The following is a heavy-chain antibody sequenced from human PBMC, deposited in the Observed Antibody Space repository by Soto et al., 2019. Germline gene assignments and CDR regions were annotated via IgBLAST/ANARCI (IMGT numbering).Heavy chain of an antibody. V-gene: IGHV3-23*01. Sequence: EVQLLESGGGLVQPGGSLRLSCAASGFTFSSHVMSWVRQASGSGLEWVAAASARNTNTYYADSVKGRFTISRHNSKSTVYLPLGTLRVEDTAVYHCAKDVTSHGPRGYSSRWYGWFDPWGQGTLVVVSS. D-gene: IGHD6-19*01. CDR3: AKDVTSHGPRGYSSRWYGWFDP. CDR2: ASARNTNT. J-gene: IGHJ5*02. CDR1: GFTFSSHV.